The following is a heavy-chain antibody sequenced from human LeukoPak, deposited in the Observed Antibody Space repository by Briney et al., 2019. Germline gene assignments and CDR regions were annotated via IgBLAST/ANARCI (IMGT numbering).Heavy chain of an antibody. D-gene: IGHD3-10*01. J-gene: IGHJ6*02. CDR2: ISSSSSYI. CDR3: AKNPSRHPLGYYGAEDYYDYYGMDV. CDR1: GFTFSSYG. Sequence: PGRSLRLSCAASGFTFSSYGMHWVRQAPGKGLEWVSSISSSSSYIYYADSVKGRFTISRDNAKNSLYLQMNSLRAEDTAVYYCAKNPSRHPLGYYGAEDYYDYYGMDVWGQGTTVTVSS. V-gene: IGHV3-21*01.